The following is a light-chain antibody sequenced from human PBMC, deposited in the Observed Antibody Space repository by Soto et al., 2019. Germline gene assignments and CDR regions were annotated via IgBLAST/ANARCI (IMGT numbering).Light chain of an antibody. Sequence: QLVLTQPPSASASLGASVKLTCTLSSGQSSYAIAWHQQQPEKGPRYLMKLDSDGSHTKGDAIPDRFSGSSSGAERYLTISSLQSEDEADYYCQTWGTGIHVVFGGGTKLTVL. CDR3: QTWGTGIHVV. V-gene: IGLV4-69*01. CDR2: LDSDGSH. CDR1: SGQSSYA. J-gene: IGLJ2*01.